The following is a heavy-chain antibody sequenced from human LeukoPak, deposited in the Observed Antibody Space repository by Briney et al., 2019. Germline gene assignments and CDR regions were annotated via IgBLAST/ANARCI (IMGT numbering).Heavy chain of an antibody. CDR3: ARDPYSGYDLQAFDY. CDR2: IGYDGSNK. D-gene: IGHD5-12*01. V-gene: IGHV3-30*02. Sequence: GGSLRLSCVASGFTFSSYGIHWVRQAPGKGLEWVAFIGYDGSNKYYRDSVKGRFTISRDNAKNSLYLQMKSLRAEDTAVYYCARDPYSGYDLQAFDYWGQGTLVTVSS. CDR1: GFTFSSYG. J-gene: IGHJ4*02.